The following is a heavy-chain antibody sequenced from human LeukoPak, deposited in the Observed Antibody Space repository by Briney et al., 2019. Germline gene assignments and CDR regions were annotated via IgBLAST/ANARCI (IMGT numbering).Heavy chain of an antibody. J-gene: IGHJ3*02. CDR2: INQDGSEK. CDR1: GFSFSSHW. D-gene: IGHD2-21*02. V-gene: IGHV3-7*01. CDR3: ATYCGGDCYSPHDAFDI. Sequence: PGGSLRLSCAASGFSFSSHWMSWIRQAPGKGLEWVANINQDGSEKYFEGSVKGRFTISRDNAKNSLNLQMNSLRTEDTAVYYCATYCGGDCYSPHDAFDIWGQGTMVTVSS.